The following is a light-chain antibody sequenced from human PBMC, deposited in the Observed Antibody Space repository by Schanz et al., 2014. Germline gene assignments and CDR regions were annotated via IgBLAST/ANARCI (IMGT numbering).Light chain of an antibody. V-gene: IGKV3-20*01. CDR3: QQYGSSRA. CDR1: QSVSSSY. Sequence: EIVLTQSPGTLSLSPGEGVTLSCRASQSVSSSYLAWYQQKPGQAPRLLIYGASSRASGIPDRFSGSGSGTDFTLTISRLEPEDCAVYYCQQYGSSRAFGQGTKLEIK. CDR2: GAS. J-gene: IGKJ2*01.